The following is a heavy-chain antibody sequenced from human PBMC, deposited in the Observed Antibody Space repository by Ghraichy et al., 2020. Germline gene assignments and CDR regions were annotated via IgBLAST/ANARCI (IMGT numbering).Heavy chain of an antibody. D-gene: IGHD5-18*01. J-gene: IGHJ3*02. CDR2: IYYSGST. CDR1: GGSISSYY. V-gene: IGHV4-59*08. Sequence: SETLSLTCTVSGGSISSYYWSWIRQPPGKGLEWIGYIYYSGSTNYNPSLKSRVTISVDTSKNQFSLKLSSVTAADTAVYYCARHYRGYSYGYLMALTSVYAFDIWGQGTMVTVSS. CDR3: ARHYRGYSYGYLMALTSVYAFDI.